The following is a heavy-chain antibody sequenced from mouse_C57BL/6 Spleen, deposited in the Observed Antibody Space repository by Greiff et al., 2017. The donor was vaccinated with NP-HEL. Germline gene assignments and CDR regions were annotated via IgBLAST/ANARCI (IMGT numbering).Heavy chain of an antibody. V-gene: IGHV10-1*01. CDR2: IRSKSNNYAT. CDR3: VRQGKYSNYEYFDV. J-gene: IGHJ1*03. Sequence: EVQVVESGGGLVQPKGSLKLSCAASGFSFNTYAMNWVRQAPGKGLEWVARIRSKSNNYATYYADSVKDRFTISRDDSESMLYLQMNNLKTEDTAMYYCVRQGKYSNYEYFDVWGTGTTVTVSS. D-gene: IGHD2-5*01. CDR1: GFSFNTYA.